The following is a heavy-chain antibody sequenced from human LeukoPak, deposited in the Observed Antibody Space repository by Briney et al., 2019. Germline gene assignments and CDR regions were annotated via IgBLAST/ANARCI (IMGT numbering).Heavy chain of an antibody. V-gene: IGHV3-66*04. D-gene: IGHD6-13*01. J-gene: IGHJ4*02. CDR1: GFTVSSNY. Sequence: PGGSLRLSCAASGFTVSSNYMSWVRQAPGKGLEWVSVIYSGGSTYYADSVKGRFTISRDNSKNTLYLQMNSLRAEDTAVYYCASHFIAAAGRWYFDYWGQGTLVTVSS. CDR2: IYSGGST. CDR3: ASHFIAAAGRWYFDY.